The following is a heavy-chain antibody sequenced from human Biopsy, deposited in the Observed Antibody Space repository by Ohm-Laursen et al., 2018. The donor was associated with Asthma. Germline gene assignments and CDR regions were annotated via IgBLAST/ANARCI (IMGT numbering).Heavy chain of an antibody. Sequence: SDTLSLTCTVSGASIRSPDHHWSWIRQSPGKGLEWIGFAFYSGTTHYSRSLERRLYISIDTARNEFSMSLRSLTAADTAVYFCARVASYGDLYFGIDVWGPGTTVSVS. V-gene: IGHV4-30-4*02. CDR2: AFYSGTT. CDR3: ARVASYGDLYFGIDV. D-gene: IGHD4-17*01. CDR1: GASIRSPDHH. J-gene: IGHJ6*02.